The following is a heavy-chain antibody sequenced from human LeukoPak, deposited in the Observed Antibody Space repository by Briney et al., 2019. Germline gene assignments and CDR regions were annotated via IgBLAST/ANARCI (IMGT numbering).Heavy chain of an antibody. CDR1: GYTFTSYY. Sequence: ASVKVSCKASGYTFTSYYMHWVQQAPGQGLEWMGIINPSGGSTSYAQKFQGRVTMTRDTSTSTVYMELSSLRSEDTAVYYCARGGSVIVVVIDFDYWGQGTLVTVSS. V-gene: IGHV1-46*01. D-gene: IGHD3-22*01. CDR2: INPSGGST. J-gene: IGHJ4*02. CDR3: ARGGSVIVVVIDFDY.